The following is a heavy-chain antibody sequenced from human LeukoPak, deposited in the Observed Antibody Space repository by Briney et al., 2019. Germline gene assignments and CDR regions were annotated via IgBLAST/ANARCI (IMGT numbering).Heavy chain of an antibody. CDR3: ARAAFHYYYYMDV. CDR2: INHSGST. V-gene: IGHV4-34*01. J-gene: IGHJ6*03. CDR1: GGSFSGYY. D-gene: IGHD2-15*01. Sequence: SETLSLTCAVYGGSFSGYYWSWIRQPPGKGLEWIGEINHSGSTNYNPSLKSRVTISVDTSKNQFSLKLSSVTAADTAVYYCARAAFHYYYYMDVWGKGTTVTVSS.